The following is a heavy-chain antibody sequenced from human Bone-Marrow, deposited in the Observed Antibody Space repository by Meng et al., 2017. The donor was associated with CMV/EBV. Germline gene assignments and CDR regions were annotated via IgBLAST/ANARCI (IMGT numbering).Heavy chain of an antibody. V-gene: IGHV3-23*01. CDR1: GFTFSSYA. CDR2: ITGSGGGT. Sequence: GESLKISCAASGFTFSSYAMSWVRQAPGKGLERVSTITGSGGGTFYADSVKGRFTISRDNSKNTLYLQMNSLRAEDTAVYYCARVLGDCSSTSCYVYYFDYWGQGTLVTVSS. CDR3: ARVLGDCSSTSCYVYYFDY. D-gene: IGHD2-2*01. J-gene: IGHJ4*02.